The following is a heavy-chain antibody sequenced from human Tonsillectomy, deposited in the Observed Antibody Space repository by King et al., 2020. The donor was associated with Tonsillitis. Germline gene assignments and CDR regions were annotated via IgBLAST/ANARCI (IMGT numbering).Heavy chain of an antibody. Sequence: VQLVQSGGGLVQPGRSLRLYCAASGFTFDNYAMHWVRQAPGKGLEWGAGICYNSGSIGSVDAVNGRFTISRDSDKNSLYLQMNSLRTEDTALYYCAKDMGRSVVPVYHYNMDVWGQGTTVTVSS. D-gene: IGHD2-2*01. CDR3: AKDMGRSVVPVYHYNMDV. J-gene: IGHJ6*02. V-gene: IGHV3-9*01. CDR1: GFTFDNYA. CDR2: ICYNSGSI.